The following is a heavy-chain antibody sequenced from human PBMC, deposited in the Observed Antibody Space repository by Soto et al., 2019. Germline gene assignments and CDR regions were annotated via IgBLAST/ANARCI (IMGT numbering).Heavy chain of an antibody. CDR1: GGSISSGDYY. CDR2: IYYSGST. V-gene: IGHV4-30-4*01. CDR3: ARVRVDYYDSRRYYLFVY. D-gene: IGHD3-22*01. Sequence: SETLSLTCTVSGGSISSGDYYWSWIRQPPGKGLEWIGYIYYSGSTYYNPSLKSRVTISVDTSKNQFSLKLSSVTAADTAVYYCARVRVDYYDSRRYYLFVYWDQGTLLTVSS. J-gene: IGHJ4*02.